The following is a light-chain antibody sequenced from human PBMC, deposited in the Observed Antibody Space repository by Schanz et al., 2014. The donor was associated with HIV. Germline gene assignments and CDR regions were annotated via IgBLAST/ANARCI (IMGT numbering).Light chain of an antibody. CDR1: QSVGTF. CDR3: QQRSGWPPTWS. J-gene: IGKJ1*01. Sequence: EVILTQSPATLSLSPGERATLSCRASQSVGTFLGWYRQIPGQSPSLLIYDASKRATGVPARFSGSGSGTDCTLTISSLQPDDFAVYFCQQRSGWPPTWSFGQGTKVELK. V-gene: IGKV3-11*01. CDR2: DAS.